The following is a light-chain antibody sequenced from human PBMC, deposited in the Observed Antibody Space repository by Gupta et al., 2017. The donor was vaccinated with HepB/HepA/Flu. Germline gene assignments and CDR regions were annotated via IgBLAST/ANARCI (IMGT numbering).Light chain of an antibody. CDR2: YDS. J-gene: IGLJ3*02. CDR3: QVWDSRWGV. V-gene: IGLV3-21*04. Sequence: SYVLTPPPSVSVAPGKTARITGGGNNIGSKNVQWFQQRPGQAPVLVIYYDSDRASGIPERVSGSNPGNTATLTISRVEAGDEADYDCQVWDSRWGVFGAGTKLTVL. CDR1: NIGSKN.